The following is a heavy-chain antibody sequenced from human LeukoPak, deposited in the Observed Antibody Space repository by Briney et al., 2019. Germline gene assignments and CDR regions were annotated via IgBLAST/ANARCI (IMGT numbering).Heavy chain of an antibody. CDR2: IYYSGST. CDR1: GGSISSGDYY. Sequence: SEILSLTCTVSGGSISSGDYYWSWIRQPPGKGLEWIGYIYYSGSTYYNPSLKSRVTISVDTSKNQFSLKLSSVTAADTAVYYCARGPLIPAAIDCWFDPWGQGTRVTVSS. D-gene: IGHD2-2*01. J-gene: IGHJ5*02. V-gene: IGHV4-30-4*01. CDR3: ARGPLIPAAIDCWFDP.